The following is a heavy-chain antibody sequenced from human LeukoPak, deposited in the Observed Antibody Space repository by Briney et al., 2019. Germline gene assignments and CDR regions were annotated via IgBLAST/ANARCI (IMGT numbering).Heavy chain of an antibody. CDR1: GFTFSSYG. CDR3: AKDLGVVVTTFDY. Sequence: PGRSLRLSCAASGFTFSSYGMHWVRQAPGKGLEWVAVISYDGSNKYYADSVKGRFTISRDNSKNTLYLQMNSLRAEDTAVYYCAKDLGVVVTTFDYWGQGTLVTVPS. D-gene: IGHD3-22*01. V-gene: IGHV3-30*18. CDR2: ISYDGSNK. J-gene: IGHJ4*02.